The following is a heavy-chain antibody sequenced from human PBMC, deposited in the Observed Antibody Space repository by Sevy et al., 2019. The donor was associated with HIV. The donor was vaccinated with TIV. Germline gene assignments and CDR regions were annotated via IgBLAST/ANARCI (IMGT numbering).Heavy chain of an antibody. D-gene: IGHD2-21*01. CDR2: ITDSGGRE. CDR3: AKRLDLGVILPTGALDV. Sequence: GGSLRLSCAASGFTFSNSAMSWVRQAPGKGLEWVSAITDSGGREYYAHSVEGRFTISRDNSKNTLYLQMNSLRVDDTAVYYCAKRLDLGVILPTGALDVWGQGTMVTVSS. V-gene: IGHV3-23*01. J-gene: IGHJ6*02. CDR1: GFTFSNSA.